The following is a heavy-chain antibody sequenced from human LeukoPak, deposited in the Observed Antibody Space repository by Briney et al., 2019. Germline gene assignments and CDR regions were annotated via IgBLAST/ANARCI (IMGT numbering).Heavy chain of an antibody. CDR2: ISDSGGST. D-gene: IGHD6-19*01. CDR1: GFTFSSYA. J-gene: IGHJ4*02. V-gene: IGHV3-23*01. Sequence: GGSLRLSCAASGFTFSSYAMSWVRQAPGKGLEWVSTISDSGGSTYYADSVKGRFTISRDNSKNTLSLQMNSLRVEDTAVYYCAKGGQWLERAFDYWGQGTLVTVSS. CDR3: AKGGQWLERAFDY.